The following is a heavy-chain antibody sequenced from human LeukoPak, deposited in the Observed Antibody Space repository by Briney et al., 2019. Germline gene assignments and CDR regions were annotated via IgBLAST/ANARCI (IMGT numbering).Heavy chain of an antibody. CDR1: GYTFTNYY. Sequence: ASVKVSCKASGYTFTNYYMHWVRQAPGQGLEWMGIISPSGGSTTYAQKFQGRVTLTRDMSTSTDYLELSRLRSDDTAVYYCASRLGYCSGGSCYSGDDAFDIWGQGTMVTVSS. D-gene: IGHD2-15*01. J-gene: IGHJ3*02. V-gene: IGHV1-46*01. CDR2: ISPSGGST. CDR3: ASRLGYCSGGSCYSGDDAFDI.